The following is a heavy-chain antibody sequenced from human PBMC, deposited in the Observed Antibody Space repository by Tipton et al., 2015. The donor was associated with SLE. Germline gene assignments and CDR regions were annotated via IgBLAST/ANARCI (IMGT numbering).Heavy chain of an antibody. V-gene: IGHV4-31*11. Sequence: TLSLTCDVSGGSISSGGYYWSWIRQHPGKGLEWIGYIYYSGSTYYNPSLKSRVTISVDTSKNQFSLKLSSVTAADTAVYYCARSGLRRINEGHMDVWGQGTTVTVSS. J-gene: IGHJ6*02. CDR2: IYYSGST. D-gene: IGHD2-15*01. CDR1: GGSISSGGYY. CDR3: ARSGLRRINEGHMDV.